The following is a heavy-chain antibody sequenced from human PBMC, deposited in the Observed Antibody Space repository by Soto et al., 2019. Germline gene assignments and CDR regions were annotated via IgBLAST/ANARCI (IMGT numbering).Heavy chain of an antibody. CDR3: SRGTSIPASGDY. V-gene: IGHV1-18*01. Sequence: QGQLVQSGAEVKKPWASVKGSCKSSGYTFTNYGINWVRQAPRQGLEWMGLVSAYNGERRYAQRVQARVIMTTDTSTTTAYMELRSLRSDDTAVYYCSRGTSIPASGDYWGQGTLVTVSS. CDR2: VSAYNGER. J-gene: IGHJ4*01. D-gene: IGHD6-6*01. CDR1: GYTFTNYG.